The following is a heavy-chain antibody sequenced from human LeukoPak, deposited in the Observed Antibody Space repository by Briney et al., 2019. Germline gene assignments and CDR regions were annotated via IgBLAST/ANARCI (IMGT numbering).Heavy chain of an antibody. Sequence: GASVKVSCKASGFSFTDYYMHWVRQAPGQGLEWMGYINPHSGGTSSPQKFQGRVTVTTDTSISAAYMELSSLISDDTAMYYCVREGNELLSKNFDYWGQGTLVTVSS. CDR1: GFSFTDYY. CDR3: VREGNELLSKNFDY. CDR2: INPHSGGT. J-gene: IGHJ4*02. V-gene: IGHV1-2*02. D-gene: IGHD2-21*02.